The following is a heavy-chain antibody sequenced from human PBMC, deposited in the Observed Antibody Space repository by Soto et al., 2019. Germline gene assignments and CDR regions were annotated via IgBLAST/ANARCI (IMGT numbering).Heavy chain of an antibody. Sequence: QVQLVQSGAEVKKPGASVKVSCKASGYTFTSYGISWVRQAPGQGLEWMGWISAYNGNTNYAQKLQGRVTMTTDTATSTAYMELRSLRSDDTAVYYCARPDYDILTGSRQDYGMDVWGQGTTVTVSS. V-gene: IGHV1-18*01. J-gene: IGHJ6*02. CDR3: ARPDYDILTGSRQDYGMDV. D-gene: IGHD3-9*01. CDR1: GYTFTSYG. CDR2: ISAYNGNT.